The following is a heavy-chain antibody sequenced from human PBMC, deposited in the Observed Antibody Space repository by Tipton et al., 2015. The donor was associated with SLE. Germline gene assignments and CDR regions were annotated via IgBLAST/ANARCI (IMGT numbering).Heavy chain of an antibody. J-gene: IGHJ2*01. CDR3: ATDPGDWYFDL. CDR1: GGSIRSDDYY. Sequence: TLSLTCTVSGGSIRSDDYYWTWIRRHPGKGLEWIGRIYYSGSSYYNPSLKSRVTISVDTSKNQFSLKLSSVTAADTAVYYCATDPGDWYFDLWGRGTLVTVSS. V-gene: IGHV4-39*07. CDR2: IYYSGSS.